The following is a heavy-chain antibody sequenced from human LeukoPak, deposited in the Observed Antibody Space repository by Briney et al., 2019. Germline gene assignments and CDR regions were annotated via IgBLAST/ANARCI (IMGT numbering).Heavy chain of an antibody. D-gene: IGHD3-10*01. CDR1: GFTFSSYG. Sequence: PGGSLRLSCAASGFTFSSYGMHWVRQAPGKGLEWVAFIRYDGSNKYYADSVKGRFTISRDNSKNTLYLQMNSLRAEDTAVYYCAKDLGPTTDYYGSGSFVPDFDYWGQGTLVTVSS. J-gene: IGHJ4*02. CDR2: IRYDGSNK. V-gene: IGHV3-30*02. CDR3: AKDLGPTTDYYGSGSFVPDFDY.